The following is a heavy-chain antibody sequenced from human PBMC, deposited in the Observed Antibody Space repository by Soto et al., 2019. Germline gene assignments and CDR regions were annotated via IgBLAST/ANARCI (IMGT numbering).Heavy chain of an antibody. CDR1: AGFIRQYY. V-gene: IGHV4-59*01. J-gene: IGHJ3*02. CDR3: ARYNWGAMGAFDI. D-gene: IGHD1-1*01. Sequence: SQARPLRLTGSAGFIRQYYCIWIRQPPGKGLEWIGYIYYSGSTNYNPSLKSRVTMSLDTSKNQFSLKLSSVTAADTAVYYCARYNWGAMGAFDIWGQGTMVT. CDR2: IYYSGST.